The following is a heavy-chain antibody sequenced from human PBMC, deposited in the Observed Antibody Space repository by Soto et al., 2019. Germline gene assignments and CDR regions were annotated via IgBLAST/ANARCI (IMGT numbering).Heavy chain of an antibody. V-gene: IGHV3-30*18. Sequence: PGGSLRLSCAASGFTFSSYGMHWVRQAPGKGLEWVAVISYDGSNKYYADSVKGRFTISRDNSKNTLYLQMNSLRAEDTAVYYCAKDVGLYCSGGSCGAPFDYWGQGTLVTVSS. CDR1: GFTFSSYG. J-gene: IGHJ4*02. CDR2: ISYDGSNK. D-gene: IGHD2-15*01. CDR3: AKDVGLYCSGGSCGAPFDY.